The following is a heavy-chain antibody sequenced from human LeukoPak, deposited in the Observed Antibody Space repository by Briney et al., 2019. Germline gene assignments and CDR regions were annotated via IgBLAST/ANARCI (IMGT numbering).Heavy chain of an antibody. Sequence: PGGSLRLSCAASGFTFSIYAMSWVRQAPGKGLEWVSAISGSGGTAYYADSVKGRFTISRDNSKNTLYLQMNSLRAEDTAVYYCVRDRGTYRPIDYWGQGTLVTVSS. D-gene: IGHD1-26*01. CDR1: GFTFSIYA. J-gene: IGHJ4*02. CDR2: ISGSGGTA. V-gene: IGHV3-23*01. CDR3: VRDRGTYRPIDY.